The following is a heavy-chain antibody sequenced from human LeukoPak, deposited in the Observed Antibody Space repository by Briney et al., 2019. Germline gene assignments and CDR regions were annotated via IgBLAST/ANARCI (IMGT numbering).Heavy chain of an antibody. CDR3: AREVGGYDFLQQWLTTSYYFDY. D-gene: IGHD5-12*01. CDR2: ISYDGSNK. Sequence: PGGSLRLSCAASGFTFSSYGMHWVRQAPGKGLEWVAVISYDGSNKYYADSVKGRFTISRDSSKNTLYLQMNSLRAEDTAVYYCAREVGGYDFLQQWLTTSYYFDYWGQGTLVTVSS. V-gene: IGHV3-30*03. CDR1: GFTFSSYG. J-gene: IGHJ4*02.